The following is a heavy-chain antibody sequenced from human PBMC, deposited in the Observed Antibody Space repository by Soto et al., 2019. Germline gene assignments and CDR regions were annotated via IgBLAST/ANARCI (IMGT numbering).Heavy chain of an antibody. CDR2: ISSSSSTI. CDR1: GFTFSSYS. J-gene: IGHJ4*02. V-gene: IGHV3-48*02. D-gene: IGHD2-15*01. Sequence: GGSLRLSCAASGFTFSSYSMNWVRQAPGKGLEWVSYISSSSSTIYYADSVKGRFTISRDNAKNSLYLQMNSLRDEDTAVYYCARDPRVELHGSEENYFDYWGQGTLVTVSS. CDR3: ARDPRVELHGSEENYFDY.